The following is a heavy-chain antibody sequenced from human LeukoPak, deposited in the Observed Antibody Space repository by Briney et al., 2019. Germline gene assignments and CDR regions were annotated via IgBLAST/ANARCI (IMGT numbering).Heavy chain of an antibody. CDR1: GGSVSSGSYY. J-gene: IGHJ4*02. D-gene: IGHD4-17*01. CDR2: IYYSGST. V-gene: IGHV4-39*01. CDR3: ARRPVTTSRVDF. Sequence: IPSETLSLTCAVSGGSVSSGSYYWSWIRQPPGKGLEWIGSIYYSGSTYYNPSLKSRVTISVDTSKNQFSLKLSSMTAADTAVYYCARRPVTTSRVDFWGQGTLVTVSS.